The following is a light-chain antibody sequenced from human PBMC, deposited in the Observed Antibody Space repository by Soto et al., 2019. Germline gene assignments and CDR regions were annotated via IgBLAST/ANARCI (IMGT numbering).Light chain of an antibody. CDR2: EVT. Sequence: QSALTQPPSASGSPGQSVTISCTGTSSDVGANNYVSWYQQHPGKAPKLMIYEVTKRPSGVPDRFSGSKSGNTASLTVSGLQAEDGADYYCSSYAGANRVFGTGTKVTVL. CDR3: SSYAGANRV. J-gene: IGLJ1*01. V-gene: IGLV2-8*01. CDR1: SSDVGANNY.